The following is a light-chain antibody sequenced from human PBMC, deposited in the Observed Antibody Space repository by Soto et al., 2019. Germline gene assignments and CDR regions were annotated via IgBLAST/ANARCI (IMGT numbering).Light chain of an antibody. Sequence: DIHLTESPSFLSASVGVRVTLTCLHSQAVPYNMAGYQQKPGKHPKLLIYEESTLHSGDPSRFSGRKSGTQVTLTIDSLQPEDFATYYCQQVKTYPRTFGGRTKVEIK. V-gene: IGKV1-9*01. CDR1: QAVPYN. CDR3: QQVKTYPRT. CDR2: EES. J-gene: IGKJ4*01.